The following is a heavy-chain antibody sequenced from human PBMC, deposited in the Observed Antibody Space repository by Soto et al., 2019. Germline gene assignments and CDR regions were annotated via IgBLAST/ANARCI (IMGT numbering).Heavy chain of an antibody. Sequence: SLKISCAASGCTFSSYAMHWVRQAPGKGLEWVAVISYDGSNKYYADSVVGRFSISRANYKNTLYLHMNSLRAEDTAVYYCARCLETNRHRSGGSAECYYYNNFMIVWSQETTPTISS. CDR1: GCTFSSYA. CDR2: ISYDGSNK. D-gene: IGHD2-15*01. V-gene: IGHV3-30-3*01. CDR3: ARCLETNRHRSGGSAECYYYNNFMIV. J-gene: IGHJ6*02.